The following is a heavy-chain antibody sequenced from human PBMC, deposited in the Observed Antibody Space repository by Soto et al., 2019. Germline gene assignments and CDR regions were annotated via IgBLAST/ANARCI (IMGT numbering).Heavy chain of an antibody. Sequence: XTLSLTCTVSGGSINDFYWSWIRQPPGKGLELIGYIYYNGSTDYNPSLKGRVTISVDTSKNQFSLKLRSVTAADTDVYYCARVGGVAARTFDYWGQGTLVTVSS. CDR3: ARVGGVAARTFDY. D-gene: IGHD6-6*01. J-gene: IGHJ4*02. V-gene: IGHV4-59*01. CDR1: GGSINDFY. CDR2: IYYNGST.